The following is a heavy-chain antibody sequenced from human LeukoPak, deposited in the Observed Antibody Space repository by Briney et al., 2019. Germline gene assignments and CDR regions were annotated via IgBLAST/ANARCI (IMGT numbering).Heavy chain of an antibody. CDR2: IYHSGST. V-gene: IGHV4-38-2*02. CDR1: GYSISSGYY. Sequence: SETLSLTCTVSGYSISSGYYWGWIRQPPGKGLEWIGSIYHSGSTYYNPSLKSRVTISVDTSKNQFSLKLSSVTAADTAVYYCARGSWSVRSFDYWGQGTLVTVSS. D-gene: IGHD6-13*01. J-gene: IGHJ4*02. CDR3: ARGSWSVRSFDY.